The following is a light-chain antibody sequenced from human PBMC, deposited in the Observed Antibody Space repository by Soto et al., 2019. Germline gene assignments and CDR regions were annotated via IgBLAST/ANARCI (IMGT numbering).Light chain of an antibody. J-gene: IGKJ2*01. CDR3: QQYGGSPRT. CDR2: CAS. CDR1: QSVSSSY. Sequence: EIVLTQSPGTLSLSPGERATLSCRASQSVSSSYLAWYQQKPGQAPRLLIYCASSRATGIPDRFSGSGSGTDFTLTISRLEPEDFAVYYCQQYGGSPRTFGQGTKLEIK. V-gene: IGKV3-20*01.